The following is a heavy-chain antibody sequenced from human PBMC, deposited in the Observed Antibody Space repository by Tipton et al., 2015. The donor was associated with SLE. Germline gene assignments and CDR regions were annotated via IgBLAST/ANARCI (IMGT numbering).Heavy chain of an antibody. CDR1: GDTIDGNTYF. Sequence: TLSLTCTVSGDTIDGNTYFWDWIRQPPGKGLMLIGSISYSGATSYNPSLKSRVTISVDTSKNQFSLKLSSVTTADTAVYYCARAVGAIAARPFFDYWGQGTLVTVSS. V-gene: IGHV4-39*07. D-gene: IGHD6-6*01. CDR2: ISYSGAT. CDR3: ARAVGAIAARPFFDY. J-gene: IGHJ4*02.